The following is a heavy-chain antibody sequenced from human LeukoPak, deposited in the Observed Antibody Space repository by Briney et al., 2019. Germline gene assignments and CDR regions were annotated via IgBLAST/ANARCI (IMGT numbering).Heavy chain of an antibody. V-gene: IGHV3-66*03. Sequence: GGSLRLSCAASGDTVSNNYISWVRQAPGKGLEWVSVMYSTGITQYGDSVRGRFTISRDNSKNTVYLQMNSLKPEDTAVYYCARDPGGGPTHGYWGQGTPVTVSS. CDR3: ARDPGGGPTHGY. J-gene: IGHJ4*02. CDR2: MYSTGIT. D-gene: IGHD1-26*01. CDR1: GDTVSNNY.